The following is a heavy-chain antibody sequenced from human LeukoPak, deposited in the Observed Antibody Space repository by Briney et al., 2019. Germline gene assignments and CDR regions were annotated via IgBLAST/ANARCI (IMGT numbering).Heavy chain of an antibody. CDR2: ISSSSSYI. J-gene: IGHJ4*02. CDR1: GFTFSSYG. Sequence: GGSLRLSCAASGFTFSSYGTHWVRQAPGKGLEWVSSISSSSSYIYYANSVKGRFTISRDNAKNSLYLQMNSLRAEDTAMYYCARKENFDYWGQGTLVTVSS. CDR3: ARKENFDY. D-gene: IGHD5-24*01. V-gene: IGHV3-21*01.